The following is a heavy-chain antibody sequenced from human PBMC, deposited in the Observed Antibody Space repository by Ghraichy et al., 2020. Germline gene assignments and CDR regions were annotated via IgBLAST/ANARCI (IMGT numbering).Heavy chain of an antibody. CDR1: GYTFTSYD. V-gene: IGHV1-8*01. Sequence: ASVKVSCKASGYTFTSYDINWVRQATGQGLEWMGWMNPNSGNTGYAQKFQGRVTMTRNTSISTAYMELSSLRSEDTAVYYCARKVRRYSSYYYYGMDVWGQGTTVTVSS. D-gene: IGHD2-15*01. CDR3: ARKVRRYSSYYYYGMDV. J-gene: IGHJ6*02. CDR2: MNPNSGNT.